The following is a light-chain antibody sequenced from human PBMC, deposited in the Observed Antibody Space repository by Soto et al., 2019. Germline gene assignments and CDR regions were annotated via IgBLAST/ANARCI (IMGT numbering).Light chain of an antibody. V-gene: IGLV2-23*02. CDR2: EVT. J-gene: IGLJ2*01. CDR1: NSDVGNYDL. CDR3: CSDAGSSTLA. Sequence: QSALTQPASVSGSPGQSITIPCTGTNSDVGNYDLVSWYQQHPGRAPKLMIYEVTKRPSGVSNRFSGSKSGNTASLTISGLQAEDEAHYYCCSDAGSSTLAFGGGTKLTVL.